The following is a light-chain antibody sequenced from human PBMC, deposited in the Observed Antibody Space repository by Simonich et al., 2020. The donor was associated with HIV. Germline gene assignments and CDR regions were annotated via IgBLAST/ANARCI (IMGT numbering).Light chain of an antibody. CDR1: SSDVGGYNY. J-gene: IGLJ3*02. CDR2: EVS. CDR3: CSYALSSTYWV. Sequence: QSALTQPPSASGSPGQSVTISCTGTSSDVGGYNYVSWYQQHPGKAPKLIIYEVSKRPSGVPDRFSGSKSGNTASLTISGLQAEDEADYYCCSYALSSTYWVFGGGTKLTVL. V-gene: IGLV2-8*01.